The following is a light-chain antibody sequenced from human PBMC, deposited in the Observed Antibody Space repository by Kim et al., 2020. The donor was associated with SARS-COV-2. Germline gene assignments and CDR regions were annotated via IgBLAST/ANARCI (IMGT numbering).Light chain of an antibody. CDR2: QDN. J-gene: IGLJ1*01. CDR3: QAWDSSTHNYV. V-gene: IGLV3-1*01. Sequence: PGQTASITCSRYKFGDNSVSWYQQKPGQSPALVIYQDNQRPSGVPERFSGSNSGNTATLTISGPQAMDEADYYCQAWDSSTHNYVFGAGTKVTVL. CDR1: KFGDNS.